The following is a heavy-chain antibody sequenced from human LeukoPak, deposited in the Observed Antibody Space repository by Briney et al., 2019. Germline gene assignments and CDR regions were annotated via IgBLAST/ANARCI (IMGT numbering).Heavy chain of an antibody. CDR2: TYYSGST. Sequence: SETLSLTCTVSGGSISSYYWSWIRQPPGKGLEWIGYTYYSGSTNYNPSLKSRVTISVDTSKNQFSLRLSSVTAADTAVYYCARDDCSGGSCPHWFDPWGQGTLVTVSS. J-gene: IGHJ5*02. CDR3: ARDDCSGGSCPHWFDP. V-gene: IGHV4-59*01. D-gene: IGHD2-15*01. CDR1: GGSISSYY.